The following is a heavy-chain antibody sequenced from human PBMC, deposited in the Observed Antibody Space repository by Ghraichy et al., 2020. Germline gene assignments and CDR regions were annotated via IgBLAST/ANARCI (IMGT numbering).Heavy chain of an antibody. CDR3: ARDPSSVPDYYGSGSYYNVDGY. CDR1: GFTFSSYS. Sequence: GGSLRLSCAASGFTFSSYSMNWVRQAPGKGLEWVSSISSSSSYIYYADSVKGRFTISRDNAKNSLYLQMNSLRAEDTAVYYCARDPSSVPDYYGSGSYYNVDGYWGQGTLVTVSS. D-gene: IGHD3-10*01. J-gene: IGHJ4*02. CDR2: ISSSSSYI. V-gene: IGHV3-21*01.